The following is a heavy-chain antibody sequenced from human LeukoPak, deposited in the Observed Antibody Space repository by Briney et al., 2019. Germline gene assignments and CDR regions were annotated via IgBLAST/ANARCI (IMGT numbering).Heavy chain of an antibody. V-gene: IGHV3-33*01. CDR2: IWYDGSNK. J-gene: IGHJ1*01. CDR3: ARGDGYNDAEYLQH. D-gene: IGHD5-24*01. Sequence: SGGSLRLSCSASGFTFSSYGMHWVRQDPGKGREWVAVIWYDGSNKYYGDSVKGRFTMSRDNSKKTLYLQRNSLRGEDTAVYYCARGDGYNDAEYLQHWGQGTLVSVS. CDR1: GFTFSSYG.